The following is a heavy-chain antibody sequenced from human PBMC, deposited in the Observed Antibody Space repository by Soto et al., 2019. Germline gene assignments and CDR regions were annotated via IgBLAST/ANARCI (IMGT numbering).Heavy chain of an antibody. D-gene: IGHD3-16*01. Sequence: QVQLVQSGGEVKKPGASVKVSCKASGYTFTSYGFSWVRQAPRQGLEWMGWINGYTGNTHYAQKFQGRVTMTIDTSTSTAYMELWTLISDDTAVYYCARSWVTGKGGMDVWGQGTTVTVSS. CDR3: ARSWVTGKGGMDV. V-gene: IGHV1-18*01. CDR2: INGYTGNT. J-gene: IGHJ6*02. CDR1: GYTFTSYG.